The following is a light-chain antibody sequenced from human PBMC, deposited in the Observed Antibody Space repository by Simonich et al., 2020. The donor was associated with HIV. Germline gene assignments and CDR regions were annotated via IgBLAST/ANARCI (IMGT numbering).Light chain of an antibody. CDR1: HGISNY. CDR3: QQLNSYSPWT. Sequence: DIQMTTSPSSLSASVGDRVTNTCRASHGISNYLAWFQQKPGKAPKSLIYASSSLQSEVPARFSGSGSGTEFTLTISSLQPDDFATYYCQQLNSYSPWTFGQGTKVEIK. CDR2: ASS. V-gene: IGKV1-16*01. J-gene: IGKJ1*01.